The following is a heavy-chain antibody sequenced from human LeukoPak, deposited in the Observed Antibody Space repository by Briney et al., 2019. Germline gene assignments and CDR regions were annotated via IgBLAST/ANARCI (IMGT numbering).Heavy chain of an antibody. CDR2: INADGTST. CDR3: ARDRWLLDY. Sequence: GGSLRLSCAASGFTFSNYWMHWVRQAPGKGLVWVSHINADGTSTTYADSMKGRFTISRDNAKNTLYLQMNSLRAEDTAAYYCARDRWLLDYWGQGTPVTVSS. V-gene: IGHV3-74*01. J-gene: IGHJ4*02. CDR1: GFTFSNYW. D-gene: IGHD4-23*01.